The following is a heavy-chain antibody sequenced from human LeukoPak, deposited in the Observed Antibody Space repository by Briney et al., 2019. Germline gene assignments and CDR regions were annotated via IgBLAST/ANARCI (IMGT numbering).Heavy chain of an antibody. J-gene: IGHJ4*01. V-gene: IGHV4-39*01. Sequence: SETLSLTCTVSGGSISSSSYYWGWIRQPPGKGLEWIGSIYYSGSTYYNPSLKSRVTISVDTSKNQFSLKLTSVTAADTAVYFCARLSTLYCSGGSCYFDFWGHGTLVTVSS. CDR2: IYYSGST. D-gene: IGHD2-15*01. CDR1: GGSISSSSYY. CDR3: ARLSTLYCSGGSCYFDF.